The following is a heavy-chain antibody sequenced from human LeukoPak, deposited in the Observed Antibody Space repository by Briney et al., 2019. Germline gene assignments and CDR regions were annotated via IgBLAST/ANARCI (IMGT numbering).Heavy chain of an antibody. Sequence: GGSLRLSCAASGFTFSSNGMHWVRQAPGKGLEWVAFIRYDGSNKYYADSVKGRFTISRDNSKNTLYLQMNSLRAEDTAVYYCAKVSLGYCSSTSCPPLDYWGQGTLVTVSS. J-gene: IGHJ4*02. CDR1: GFTFSSNG. V-gene: IGHV3-30*02. CDR2: IRYDGSNK. D-gene: IGHD2-2*01. CDR3: AKVSLGYCSSTSCPPLDY.